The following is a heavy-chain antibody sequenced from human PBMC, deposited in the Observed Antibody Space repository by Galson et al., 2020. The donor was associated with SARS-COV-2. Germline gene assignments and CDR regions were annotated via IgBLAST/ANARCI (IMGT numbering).Heavy chain of an antibody. Sequence: ASETLSLTCTVSGGSISSGGYYWSWIRQHPGKGLEWIGYIYYSGSTYYNPSLKSRVTISVDTSKNQFSLKLSSVTAADTAVYYCARDSPGADGMGVWGQGTTGAVSS. CDR1: GGSISSGGYY. J-gene: IGHJ6*02. CDR3: ARDSPGADGMGV. V-gene: IGHV4-31*03. CDR2: IYYSGST.